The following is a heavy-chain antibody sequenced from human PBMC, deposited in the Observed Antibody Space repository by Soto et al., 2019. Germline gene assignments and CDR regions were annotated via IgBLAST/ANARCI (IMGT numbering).Heavy chain of an antibody. CDR3: ARGPLGYYDSSGRLFDY. D-gene: IGHD3-22*01. CDR1: GFTLSSYA. Sequence: EVQLLESGGGLVQPGGSLRLSCVVSGFTLSSYALSWVRQSPLKGLEWVPDINGSGSSTYYADTVKGRFTISRDNSKNTLYLHMNSLRAEDTATDYCARGPLGYYDSSGRLFDYWGQGTLVTVCS. J-gene: IGHJ4*02. CDR2: INGSGSST. V-gene: IGHV3-23*05.